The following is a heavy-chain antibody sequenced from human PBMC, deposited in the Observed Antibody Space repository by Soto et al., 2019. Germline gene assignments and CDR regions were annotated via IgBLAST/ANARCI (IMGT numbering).Heavy chain of an antibody. CDR1: GFTCSHYA. CDR3: AKDGSHNFDY. D-gene: IGHD1-26*01. CDR2: MSYDGSNE. J-gene: IGHJ4*02. V-gene: IGHV3-30*18. Sequence: QVELVESGGGVVQPGRSLRLSCAASGFTCSHYAMHWVRQAPGKGLEWVALMSYDGSNEYYADSVKGRFTISRDNSKNTLYLQMNSPRAEDTAVYYCAKDGSHNFDYWGQGTLVTVSS.